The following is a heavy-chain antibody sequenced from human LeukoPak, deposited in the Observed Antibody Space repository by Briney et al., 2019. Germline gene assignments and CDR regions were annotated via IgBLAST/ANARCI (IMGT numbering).Heavy chain of an antibody. CDR3: ARFYNDFWSGYWAPRRGNDAFDI. V-gene: IGHV3-21*01. Sequence: KPGGSLRLSCAASGFTFSSYAMTWVRQAPGKGLEWVSSISSSSSYIYYADSVKGRFTISRDNAKNSLYLQMNSLRAEDTAVYYCARFYNDFWSGYWAPRRGNDAFDIWGQGTMVTVSS. CDR2: ISSSSSYI. D-gene: IGHD3-3*01. CDR1: GFTFSSYA. J-gene: IGHJ3*02.